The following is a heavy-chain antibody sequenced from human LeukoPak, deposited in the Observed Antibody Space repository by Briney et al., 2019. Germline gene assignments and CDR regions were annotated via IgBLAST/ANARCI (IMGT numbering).Heavy chain of an antibody. Sequence: KASETLSLTCAVYGGSFSGYYWSWIRQPAGKGMEWIGEINHSGSSNYNASLKSRVTISIDTSKNQFSLKLRSVSAADTAVYYCARGAWWLRSRAFDYWGQGTLVTVSS. CDR2: INHSGSS. D-gene: IGHD5-12*01. J-gene: IGHJ4*02. CDR1: GGSFSGYY. V-gene: IGHV4-34*01. CDR3: ARGAWWLRSRAFDY.